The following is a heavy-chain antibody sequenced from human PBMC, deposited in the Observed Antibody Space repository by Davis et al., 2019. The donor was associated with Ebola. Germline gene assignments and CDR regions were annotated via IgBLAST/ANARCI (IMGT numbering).Heavy chain of an antibody. CDR2: ISGSGGST. J-gene: IGHJ6*02. V-gene: IGHV3-23*01. CDR1: GFTFSSYA. D-gene: IGHD3/OR15-3a*01. Sequence: GGSLRLSCAASGFTFSSYAMSWVRQAPGKGLEWVSAISGSGGSTYYADSVKGRFTISRDNAKNSLYLQMNSLRAEDTAVYYCARAFWTRSFYYGMDVWGQGTTVTVSS. CDR3: ARAFWTRSFYYGMDV.